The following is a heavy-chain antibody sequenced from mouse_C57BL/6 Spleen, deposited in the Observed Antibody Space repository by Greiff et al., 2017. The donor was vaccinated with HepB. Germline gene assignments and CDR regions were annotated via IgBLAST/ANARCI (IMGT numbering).Heavy chain of an antibody. CDR3: ARDDGSSSDFDD. CDR1: GFTFSDYY. J-gene: IGHJ2*01. CDR2: INYDGSST. D-gene: IGHD1-1*01. Sequence: EVQRVESEGGLVQPGSSMKLSCTASGFTFSDYYMAWVRQVPEKGLEWVANINYDGSSTYYLDSLKSRFIISRDNAKNMLYLQMSSLKSEDTATYYCARDDGSSSDFDDWGQGTTLTVSS. V-gene: IGHV5-16*01.